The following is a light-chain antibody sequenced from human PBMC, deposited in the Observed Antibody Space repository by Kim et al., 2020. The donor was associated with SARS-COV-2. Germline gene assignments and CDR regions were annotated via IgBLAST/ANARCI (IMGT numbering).Light chain of an antibody. CDR3: QSYDDNIQV. Sequence: GKTVTVSCARGSGSIASNYVQGYQRRPGSVPTILIYEDDQRSSGVPDRFSGSIDRSSNSASLSISGLKTDDEADYYCQSYDDNIQVFGGGTQLTVL. V-gene: IGLV6-57*03. CDR1: SGSIASNY. CDR2: EDD. J-gene: IGLJ3*02.